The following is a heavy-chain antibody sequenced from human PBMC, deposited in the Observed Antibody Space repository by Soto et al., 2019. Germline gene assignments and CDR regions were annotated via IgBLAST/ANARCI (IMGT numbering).Heavy chain of an antibody. V-gene: IGHV1-18*01. CDR1: GYTFTSYG. CDR2: ISAYNGNT. Sequence: QVQLVQSGAEVKKPGASVKVSCKASGYTFTSYGISWVRQAPGQGLEWMGGISAYNGNTNYAQKLQGRVTMTTDTPTSKANMGLRGRSSEETAGYSGAEDAAGGRLDHGGQGTLVTVSS. CDR3: AEDAAGGRLDH. D-gene: IGHD3-16*01. J-gene: IGHJ4*02.